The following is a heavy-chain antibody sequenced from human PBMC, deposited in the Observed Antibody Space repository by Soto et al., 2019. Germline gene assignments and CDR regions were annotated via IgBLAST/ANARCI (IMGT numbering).Heavy chain of an antibody. V-gene: IGHV1-69*13. D-gene: IGHD6-6*01. CDR3: ARDSEKQLVPHYYYYHGMDV. CDR2: IIPIFGTA. Sequence: GASVKVSCKASGGTFSSYAISWVRQAPGQGLEWMGGIIPIFGTANYAQKFQGRVTITADESTSTAYMELSSLRSEDTAVYYCARDSEKQLVPHYYYYHGMDVWGQGTTVTVSS. J-gene: IGHJ6*02. CDR1: GGTFSSYA.